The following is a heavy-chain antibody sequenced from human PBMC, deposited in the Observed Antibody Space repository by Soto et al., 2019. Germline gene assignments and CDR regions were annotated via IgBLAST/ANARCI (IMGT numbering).Heavy chain of an antibody. CDR2: ISSSSSTI. Sequence: GSLRLSCAASGFTFSSYSMNWVRQAPGKGLEWVSYISSSSSTIYYADSVKGRFTISRDNAKNSLYLQMNSLRAEDTAVYYCARGGDAMVRGVTHYYYYYMDVWGKGTTVTVSS. CDR3: ARGGDAMVRGVTHYYYYYMDV. V-gene: IGHV3-48*01. CDR1: GFTFSSYS. D-gene: IGHD3-10*01. J-gene: IGHJ6*03.